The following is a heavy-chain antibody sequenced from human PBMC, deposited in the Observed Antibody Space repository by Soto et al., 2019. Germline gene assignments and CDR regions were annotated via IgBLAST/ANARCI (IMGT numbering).Heavy chain of an antibody. CDR3: ARGPAAAGNWYFDF. Sequence: QVQLQQWGTGLLKPSETLSLTCAVSGGSFNYHYWSWLRQPPGKGLEWLGEIIRDGGAHYNPSLKSRVTITLDSIKKQVSLKLDSVTAADTAVSFCARGPAAAGNWYFDFWGRGTLVTVSS. V-gene: IGHV4-34*02. D-gene: IGHD6-13*01. CDR2: IIRDGGA. J-gene: IGHJ2*01. CDR1: GGSFNYHY.